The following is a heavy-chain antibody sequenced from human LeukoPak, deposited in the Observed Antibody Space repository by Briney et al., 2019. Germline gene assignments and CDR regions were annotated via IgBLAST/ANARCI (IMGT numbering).Heavy chain of an antibody. D-gene: IGHD3-10*01. CDR1: GGSISSSNYY. CDR3: AGRRGSFDAFDI. CDR2: IYYSGST. Sequence: SETLSLTCTVSGGSISSSNYYWGWIRQPPGKGLEWIGSIYYSGSTYYNPSLKSRVTISVDTSKNQFSLKLSSVTAADTAVYYCAGRRGSFDAFDIWGQGTMVTVSS. J-gene: IGHJ3*02. V-gene: IGHV4-39*01.